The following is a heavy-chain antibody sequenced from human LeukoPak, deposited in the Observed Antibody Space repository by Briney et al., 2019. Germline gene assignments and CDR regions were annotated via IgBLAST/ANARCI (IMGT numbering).Heavy chain of an antibody. CDR3: ARDYYDSSGYSLVGVGRFDY. D-gene: IGHD3-22*01. Sequence: GRSLRLSCAASGFTFSSYAMHWVRQAPGKGLEGVAVISYDGRNKYYADSVKGRFTISRDNSKNTLYLQMNSLRAEDTAVYYCARDYYDSSGYSLVGVGRFDYWGQGTLVTVSS. CDR1: GFTFSSYA. J-gene: IGHJ4*02. V-gene: IGHV3-30*04. CDR2: ISYDGRNK.